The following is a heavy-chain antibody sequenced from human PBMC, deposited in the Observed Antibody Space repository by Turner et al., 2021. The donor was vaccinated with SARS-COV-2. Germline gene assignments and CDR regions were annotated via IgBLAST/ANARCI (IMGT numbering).Heavy chain of an antibody. V-gene: IGHV3-33*01. J-gene: IGHJ3*01. CDR3: VGDPPSSGFAFAA. D-gene: IGHD3-22*01. Sequence: QDQLAESGGGVVQPGTSLRLSSVASGLTSSGDGMHWVRQAPGKGLEWVAFIWSNGINKYYADSVKGRFTISRNNSKNTLYLQMNNLRAEDTALYYCVGDPPSSGFAFAAWGQGTMVTISS. CDR1: GLTSSGDG. CDR2: IWSNGINK.